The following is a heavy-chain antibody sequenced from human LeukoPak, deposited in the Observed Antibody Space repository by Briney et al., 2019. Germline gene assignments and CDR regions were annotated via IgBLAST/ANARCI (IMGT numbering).Heavy chain of an antibody. D-gene: IGHD2-21*02. CDR1: GFTFSSSL. Sequence: PGGSLRLSCAASGFTFSSSLMIWVRQAPGKGLEWVASVNQDGGEKNYVDSVKGRFTISRDNAKNSLYLQMNSLRTEDTAVYYCASGRVTAVYWGQGTLVTVSS. J-gene: IGHJ4*02. CDR3: ASGRVTAVY. V-gene: IGHV3-7*03. CDR2: VNQDGGEK.